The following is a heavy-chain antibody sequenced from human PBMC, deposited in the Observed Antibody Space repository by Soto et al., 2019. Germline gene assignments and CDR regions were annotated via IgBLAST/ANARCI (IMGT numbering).Heavy chain of an antibody. CDR1: GGTFSSYT. D-gene: IGHD6-13*01. Sequence: QVQLVQSGAEVKKPGSSVKVSCKASGGTFSSYTISWVRQAPGQGLEWMGRIIPILGIANYAQKFQGRVTITADKPTSTAYMELSSLRSEDPAVYYCASRNRIAAAGFDYWGQGTLVTVST. CDR2: IIPILGIA. J-gene: IGHJ4*02. CDR3: ASRNRIAAAGFDY. V-gene: IGHV1-69*02.